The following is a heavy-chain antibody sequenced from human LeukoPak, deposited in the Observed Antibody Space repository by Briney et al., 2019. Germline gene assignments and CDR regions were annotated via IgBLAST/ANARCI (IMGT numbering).Heavy chain of an antibody. CDR1: GFTFSSYS. J-gene: IGHJ6*02. V-gene: IGHV3-21*01. D-gene: IGHD3-9*01. CDR3: ARNPSYDILAGYSDYYGMDV. Sequence: SGGSLRLSCAASGFTFSSYSMNWVRQAPGKGLEWVSSISSSSSYIYYADSVKGRFTISRDNAKNSLYLQMNSLRAEDTAVYYCARNPSYDILAGYSDYYGMDVWGQGTTVTVSS. CDR2: ISSSSSYI.